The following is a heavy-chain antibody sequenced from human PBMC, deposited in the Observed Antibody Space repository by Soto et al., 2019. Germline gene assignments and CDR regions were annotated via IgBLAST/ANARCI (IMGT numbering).Heavy chain of an antibody. J-gene: IGHJ4*02. CDR3: ARRYGSAIDY. CDR1: GGTISSWY. Sequence: QVQLQESGPGLVKPSETLSLTCTVSGGTISSWYWSWIRQPPGKGLEWIGYIYYSGSTNCNPSLKSRATLSVDTSKYPFSLKLSSVTAADTAVYYCARRYGSAIDYWGPGTLVTVSS. CDR2: IYYSGST. V-gene: IGHV4-59*08. D-gene: IGHD1-26*01.